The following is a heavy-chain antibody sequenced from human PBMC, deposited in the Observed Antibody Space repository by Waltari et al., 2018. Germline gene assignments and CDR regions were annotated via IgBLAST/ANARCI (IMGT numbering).Heavy chain of an antibody. CDR2: IHAGGYT. J-gene: IGHJ4*02. V-gene: IGHV3-53*01. CDR1: GFRVSYNY. D-gene: IGHD5-12*01. Sequence: EVQLVESGGGLIQPGGSLRLSCEASGFRVSYNYMSWVRQAPGKGLEWVSVIHAGGYTYYGDSVKGRFTISRDISKNTLYLQMNSLTVEDSAMYYCARAGLGSPSQWLQLFDSWGQGTLVTVSS. CDR3: ARAGLGSPSQWLQLFDS.